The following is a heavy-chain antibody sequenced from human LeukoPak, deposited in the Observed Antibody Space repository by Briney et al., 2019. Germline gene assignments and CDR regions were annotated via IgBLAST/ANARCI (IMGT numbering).Heavy chain of an antibody. Sequence: SETLSLTCTVSGGSISSGSYSWGWIRQPPGKGLEWIASMYYSGTTFYSPSLKSRVTISVDTSKNQLSLKLGSVTAADTAVYYCARHPPRDGSAFDYWGQGTLVTVSS. V-gene: IGHV4-39*01. CDR3: ARHPPRDGSAFDY. CDR2: MYYSGTT. J-gene: IGHJ4*02. CDR1: GGSISSGSYS.